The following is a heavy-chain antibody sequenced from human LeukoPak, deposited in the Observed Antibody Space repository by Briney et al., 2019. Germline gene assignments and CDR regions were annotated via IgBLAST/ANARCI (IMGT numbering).Heavy chain of an antibody. Sequence: SVKVSCKTSGGTFLSHIFSWVRQAPGHGLEWIGKITPVIETAKYAQTFQGRVSIYTDKDTTTVYMNLSGLRPDDTADYYCARVNLRGSNYNWFDPWGQGTRVIVSS. CDR3: ARVNLRGSNYNWFDP. V-gene: IGHV1-69*08. D-gene: IGHD3-10*01. CDR2: ITPVIETA. J-gene: IGHJ5*02. CDR1: GGTFLSHI.